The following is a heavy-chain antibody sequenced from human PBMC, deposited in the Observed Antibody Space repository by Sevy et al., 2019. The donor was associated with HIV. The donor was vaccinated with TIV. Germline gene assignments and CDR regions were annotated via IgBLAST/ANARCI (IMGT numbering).Heavy chain of an antibody. V-gene: IGHV3-23*01. CDR2: ISGSGGST. Sequence: GGSLRLSCAASGFTFSSYAMSWVRQAPGKGLEWVSAISGSGGSTYYADSVKGRFTISRDNSKNTLYLQMNSLRAEDTAVYYCANESPAYCTGGVCYYYYGMDVWGQGTTVTVSS. J-gene: IGHJ6*02. D-gene: IGHD2-8*02. CDR1: GFTFSSYA. CDR3: ANESPAYCTGGVCYYYYGMDV.